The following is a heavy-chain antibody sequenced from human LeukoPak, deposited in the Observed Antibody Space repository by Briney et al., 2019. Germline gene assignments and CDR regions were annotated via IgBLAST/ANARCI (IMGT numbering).Heavy chain of an antibody. CDR1: GYTFTSYD. CDR2: MNPNSGNT. V-gene: IGHV1-8*01. J-gene: IGHJ4*02. Sequence: GASVKVSCKASGYTFTSYDINWVRQATGQGLEWMGWMNPNSGNTGYAQKFQGRVTMTRNTSINTAYMELSSLRSEDTAVYYCARGRVGSTRAPVGYWGQGTLVTVSS. D-gene: IGHD1-26*01. CDR3: ARGRVGSTRAPVGY.